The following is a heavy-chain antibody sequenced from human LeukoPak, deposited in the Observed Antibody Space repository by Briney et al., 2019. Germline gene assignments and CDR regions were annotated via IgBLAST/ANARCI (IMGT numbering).Heavy chain of an antibody. CDR3: AKDRGGRFGELFVVFDY. CDR2: ISGSGGST. CDR1: GFTFSSFG. V-gene: IGHV3-23*01. Sequence: GGSLRLSCAASGFTFSSFGMNWVRQAPGKGLEWVSAISGSGGSTYYADSVKGRFTISRDNSKNTLYLQMNSLRAEDTAVYYCAKDRGGRFGELFVVFDYWGQGTLVTVSS. D-gene: IGHD3-10*01. J-gene: IGHJ4*02.